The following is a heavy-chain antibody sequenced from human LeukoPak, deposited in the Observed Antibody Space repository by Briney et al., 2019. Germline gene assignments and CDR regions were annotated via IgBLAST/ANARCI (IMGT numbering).Heavy chain of an antibody. CDR2: ISDSGGNT. J-gene: IGHJ5*02. V-gene: IGHV3-23*01. CDR3: AKDGFRGDCIGGSCYPFDP. CDR1: GFTFSSYA. Sequence: AGGSLRLSCAASGFTFSSYAMSWVRQAPGKGLKWVSTISDSGGNTYYADSVKGRFTISRDNSKNTLYLQMNSLRAEDTALYYCAKDGFRGDCIGGSCYPFDPWGQGTLVTVSS. D-gene: IGHD2-15*01.